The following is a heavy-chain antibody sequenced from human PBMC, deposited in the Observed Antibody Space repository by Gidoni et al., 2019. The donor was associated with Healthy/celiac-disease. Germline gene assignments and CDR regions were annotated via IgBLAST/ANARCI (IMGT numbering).Heavy chain of an antibody. Sequence: EVQLVVSGGGVVKPGRSLRLSCAAAGFTFSSYSMNWVRQAPGKGLEWVSSISRSSSYIYYADSVKGRFTISRDNAKNSLYLQMNSLRAEDTAVYYCARGQGSAWGQGTLVTVSS. V-gene: IGHV3-21*01. J-gene: IGHJ5*02. CDR1: GFTFSSYS. D-gene: IGHD6-6*01. CDR2: ISRSSSYI. CDR3: ARGQGSA.